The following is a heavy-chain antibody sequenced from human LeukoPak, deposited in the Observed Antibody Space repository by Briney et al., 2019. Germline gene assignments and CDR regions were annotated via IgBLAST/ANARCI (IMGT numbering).Heavy chain of an antibody. CDR3: ARETGAGSSIDY. V-gene: IGHV1-18*01. D-gene: IGHD1-14*01. J-gene: IGHJ4*02. CDR1: GYTFTSYG. CDR2: ISAYNGNT. Sequence: ASVKVSCKASGYTFTSYGISWVRQAPGQGLEWMGWISAYNGNTNYAQKLQGRVTMTTDTSTSTAYTELRSLRSDDTAIYYCARETGAGSSIDYWGQGTLVTVSS.